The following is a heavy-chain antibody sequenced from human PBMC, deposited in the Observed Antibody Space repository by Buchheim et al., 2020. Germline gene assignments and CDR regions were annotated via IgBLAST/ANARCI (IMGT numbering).Heavy chain of an antibody. CDR2: IYYSGNT. CDR1: GGSISSGGYY. CDR3: ARGTVVTPSWFDP. D-gene: IGHD4-23*01. J-gene: IGHJ5*02. Sequence: QVQLQESGPGLVKPSQTLSLTCTVSGGSISSGGYYWTWIRQHPGKGLEWIGYIYYSGNTYYNPSLKSRVIISIEPSKNQFSLNLSSVTAADTAVYYCARGTVVTPSWFDPWGQGTL. V-gene: IGHV4-31*03.